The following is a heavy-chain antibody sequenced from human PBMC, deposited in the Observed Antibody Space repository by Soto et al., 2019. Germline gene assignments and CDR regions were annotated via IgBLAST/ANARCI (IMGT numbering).Heavy chain of an antibody. CDR3: ARDPNGTPYYGMDV. D-gene: IGHD1-1*01. CDR1: GFTFSSYS. Sequence: GGSLRLSCAASGFTFSSYSMNWVRQAPGKGLEWVSSISRGSSYIYYADSVKGRFTISRDNAKNSLFLQMNSLRAEDTAVYYCARDPNGTPYYGMDVWGQGTTVTVSS. V-gene: IGHV3-21*01. CDR2: ISRGSSYI. J-gene: IGHJ6*02.